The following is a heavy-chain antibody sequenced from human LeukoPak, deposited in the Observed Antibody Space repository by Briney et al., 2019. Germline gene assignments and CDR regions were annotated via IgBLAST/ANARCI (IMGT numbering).Heavy chain of an antibody. CDR2: MSPNSGNT. CDR1: GYTFTSYD. CDR3: ARTSHYVDIAATIPYGIYYFDY. Sequence: GASVKVSCKASGYTFTSYDINWVRQATGQGLEWMGWMSPNSGNTGYAQKFQGRVTMTTDTSTSTAYMELRSLRSDDTAVYYCARTSHYVDIAATIPYGIYYFDYWGQGTLVTVSS. D-gene: IGHD5-12*01. J-gene: IGHJ4*02. V-gene: IGHV1-8*02.